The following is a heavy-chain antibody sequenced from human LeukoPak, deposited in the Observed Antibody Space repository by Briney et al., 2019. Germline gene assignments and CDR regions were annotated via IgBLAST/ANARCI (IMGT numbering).Heavy chain of an antibody. J-gene: IGHJ4*02. CDR1: GFTFTNAW. D-gene: IGHD3-22*01. V-gene: IGHV3-15*01. CDR3: TTAPHYYDLY. Sequence: PGGSLRLSCAASGFTFTNAWMSWVRQAPGKGLEWVGLVKSKTDGGTTDYAAPVKGRFTISRDDSKTTLYLQMNSLETEDTAVYYCTTAPHYYDLYWGQGSLVTVSS. CDR2: VKSKTDGGTT.